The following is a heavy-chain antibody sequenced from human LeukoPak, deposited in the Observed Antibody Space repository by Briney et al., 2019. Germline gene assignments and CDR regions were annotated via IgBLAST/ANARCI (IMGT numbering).Heavy chain of an antibody. CDR2: ISGSGGST. V-gene: IGHV3-23*01. CDR3: AKDRGYCSSTSCSDDDY. Sequence: PGGSLRLSCAASGFTFNSYALSWVRQAPGKGLEWVSAISGSGGSTYHADSVKGRFTISRDNSKSTLYLQMNSLRVEDTAVYYCAKDRGYCSSTSCSDDDYWGQGTLVTVSS. J-gene: IGHJ4*02. CDR1: GFTFNSYA. D-gene: IGHD2-2*01.